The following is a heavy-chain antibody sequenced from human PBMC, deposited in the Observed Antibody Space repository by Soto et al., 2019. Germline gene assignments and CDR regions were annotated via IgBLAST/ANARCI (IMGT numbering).Heavy chain of an antibody. CDR3: ARDVGGINYYYDC. CDR2: INPKTGDT. D-gene: IGHD1-26*01. J-gene: IGHJ4*02. CDR1: GFSFTYYC. Sequence: GSSVKVSCRASGFSFTYYCIHWVRNTRGQGLEWMGWINPKTGDTSYQQRFQDRVTMTRDTSISTAYMELTRLRSDDTAVYFCARDVGGINYYYDCWGQGILVTVSS. V-gene: IGHV1-2*02.